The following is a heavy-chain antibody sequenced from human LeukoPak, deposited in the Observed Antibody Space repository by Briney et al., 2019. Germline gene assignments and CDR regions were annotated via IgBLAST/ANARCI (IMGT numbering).Heavy chain of an antibody. CDR3: ARQYYDFWSGYYPTDY. CDR2: ISSSSSTI. Sequence: GGSLRLSCAASGFTCSSYSMNWVRQAPGKGLEWVSYISSSSSTIYYADSVKGRFTISRDNAKNSLYLQMNSLRAEDTAVYYCARQYYDFWSGYYPTDYWGQGTLVTVSS. J-gene: IGHJ4*02. CDR1: GFTCSSYS. D-gene: IGHD3-3*01. V-gene: IGHV3-48*01.